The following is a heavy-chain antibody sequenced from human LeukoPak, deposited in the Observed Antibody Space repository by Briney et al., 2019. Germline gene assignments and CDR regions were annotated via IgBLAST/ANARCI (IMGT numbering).Heavy chain of an antibody. Sequence: GGSLRLSCAASGFTFSSYAMSWVRHAPGKGLELVSAISGSGGSTYYADSVKGRFTISRDNSKNTLYLQMNSLRAEDTAVYYCAKAYYGSGSYPIFDYWGQGTLVTVSS. CDR1: GFTFSSYA. J-gene: IGHJ4*02. D-gene: IGHD3-10*01. CDR2: ISGSGGST. V-gene: IGHV3-23*01. CDR3: AKAYYGSGSYPIFDY.